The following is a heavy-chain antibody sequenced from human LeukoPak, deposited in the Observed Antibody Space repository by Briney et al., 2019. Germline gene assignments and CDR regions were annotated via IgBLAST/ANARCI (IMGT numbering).Heavy chain of an antibody. Sequence: GGSLRLTCAASGFTFSSYAMSWVRQAPGKGLEWVSAISGSGGSTYYADSVKGRFTISRDNSKNTLYLQMNSLRAEDTAVYYCAKLVREDYYDSSGYYGYWGQGTLVTVSS. CDR1: GFTFSSYA. V-gene: IGHV3-23*01. CDR2: ISGSGGST. D-gene: IGHD3-22*01. CDR3: AKLVREDYYDSSGYYGY. J-gene: IGHJ4*02.